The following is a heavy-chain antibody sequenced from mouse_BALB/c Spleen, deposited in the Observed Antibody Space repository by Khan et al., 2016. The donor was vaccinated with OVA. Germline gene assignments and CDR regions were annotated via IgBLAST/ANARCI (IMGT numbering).Heavy chain of an antibody. Sequence: QIQLVQSGPELKKPGETVKISCKASGYTFTNYGMNWVKQAPGKGLKWMGWINTYTGEPTYADDFKGRFAFSLETSASTAYLQINSLKYEDTATCFCARSNGNYWFAYWGQGTLVTVSA. CDR1: GYTFTNYG. D-gene: IGHD2-1*01. V-gene: IGHV9-3-1*01. J-gene: IGHJ3*01. CDR3: ARSNGNYWFAY. CDR2: INTYTGEP.